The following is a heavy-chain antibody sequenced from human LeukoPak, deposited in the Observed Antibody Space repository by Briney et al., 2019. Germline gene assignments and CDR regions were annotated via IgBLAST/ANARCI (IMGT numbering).Heavy chain of an antibody. CDR2: INRSGST. V-gene: IGHV4-34*01. D-gene: IGHD6-13*01. Sequence: SETLSLTCAVYGGSFSGNYWTWIRQPPGKGLEWIGEINRSGSTNYNPSLKSRVTISVGTSKNQFSLKLSSVTAADMAVYYCARPRRPWSSWLDYWGQGTLVTVSS. CDR1: GGSFSGNY. J-gene: IGHJ4*02. CDR3: ARPRRPWSSWLDY.